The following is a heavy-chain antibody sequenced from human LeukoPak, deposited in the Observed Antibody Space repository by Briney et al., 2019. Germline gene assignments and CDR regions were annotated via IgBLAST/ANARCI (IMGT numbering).Heavy chain of an antibody. V-gene: IGHV1-18*01. J-gene: IGHJ3*02. CDR1: GYTFSTYG. Sequence: GASVKVSCKASGYTFSTYGISWVRQAPGQGLEWMGWISAYTGNTNYAQNLQGRVTMTTDTSTSTAYMELRSLRSDDTAVYYCASAPMDSSGYYPNDAFDIWGQGTMVTVSS. CDR2: ISAYTGNT. D-gene: IGHD3-22*01. CDR3: ASAPMDSSGYYPNDAFDI.